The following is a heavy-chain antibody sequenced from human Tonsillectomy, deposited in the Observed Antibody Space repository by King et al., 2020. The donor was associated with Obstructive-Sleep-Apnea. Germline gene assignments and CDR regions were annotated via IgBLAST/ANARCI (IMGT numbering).Heavy chain of an antibody. CDR3: ARAQTGGYEGDY. V-gene: IGHV1-8*01. D-gene: IGHD5-12*01. CDR1: GYTFTSYD. Sequence: QLVQSGAEVKKPGASVKVSCKASGYTFTSYDINWVRQATGQGLEWMGVINPNSGNTGYAQKFQDRVSMTRNTSISTAYMELSSLRSEDTAVYYCARAQTGGYEGDYWGQGTLVTVSS. J-gene: IGHJ4*02. CDR2: INPNSGNT.